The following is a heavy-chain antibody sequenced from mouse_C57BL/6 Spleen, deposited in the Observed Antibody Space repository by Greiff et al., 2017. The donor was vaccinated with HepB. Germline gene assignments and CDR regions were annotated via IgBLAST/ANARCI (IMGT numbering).Heavy chain of an antibody. Sequence: DVQLQESGGGLVKPGGSLKLSCAASGFTFSDYGMHGVRQAPEKGLEWVAYISSGSSTIYYADTVKGRFTISRDNAKNTLFLQMTSLRSEDTAMYYCARELRAYWGQGTLVTVSA. J-gene: IGHJ3*01. V-gene: IGHV5-17*01. D-gene: IGHD1-1*01. CDR2: ISSGSSTI. CDR1: GFTFSDYG. CDR3: ARELRAY.